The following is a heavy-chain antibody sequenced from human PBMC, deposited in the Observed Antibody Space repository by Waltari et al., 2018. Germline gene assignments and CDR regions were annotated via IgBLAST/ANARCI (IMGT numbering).Heavy chain of an antibody. CDR1: GSPFVVFT. D-gene: IGHD2-15*01. J-gene: IGHJ4*02. Sequence: EVQLVGSGGGLVRPGGPLRLSLAASGSPFVVFTMTRVRQAPGNGLEWVSSISSGSSYIYYADSVKGRFTISRDNAKNSLYLQMNSLRAEDTAVYYCAREWGVMVGTAGYYFDYWGQGTLVTVSS. V-gene: IGHV3-21*01. CDR2: ISSGSSYI. CDR3: AREWGVMVGTAGYYFDY.